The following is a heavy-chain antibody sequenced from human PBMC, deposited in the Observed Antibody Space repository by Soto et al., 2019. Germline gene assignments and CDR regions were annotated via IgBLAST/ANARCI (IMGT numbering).Heavy chain of an antibody. Sequence: QVQLVESGGGVVQPGRSLRLSCAAFGFTFSSYGMHWVRQAPGKGLEWVAVISYDGSSKYYADSVKGRFTISRDNSKNTLYLQMNSLRAEDTAVYYCAKAAASIIYYGMDVWGQGTTVTVSS. J-gene: IGHJ6*02. CDR3: AKAAASIIYYGMDV. CDR2: ISYDGSSK. V-gene: IGHV3-30*18. D-gene: IGHD3-9*01. CDR1: GFTFSSYG.